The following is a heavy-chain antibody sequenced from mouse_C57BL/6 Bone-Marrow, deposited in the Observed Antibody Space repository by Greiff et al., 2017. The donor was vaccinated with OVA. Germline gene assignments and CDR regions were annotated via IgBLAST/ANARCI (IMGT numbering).Heavy chain of an antibody. J-gene: IGHJ4*01. CDR2: INPSNGGT. CDR1: GYTFTSYW. V-gene: IGHV1-53*01. D-gene: IGHD1-1*01. CDR3: VYGSTYYYAMDY. Sequence: VKLQQPGTELVKPGASVKLSCKASGYTFTSYWMHWVKQRPGQGLEWIGNINPSNGGTNYNEKFKSKATLTVDKSSSTAYMQLSSLTSEDSAVYYCVYGSTYYYAMDYWGQGTSVTVSS.